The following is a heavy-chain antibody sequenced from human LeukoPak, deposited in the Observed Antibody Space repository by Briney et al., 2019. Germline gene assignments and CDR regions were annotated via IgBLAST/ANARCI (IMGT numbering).Heavy chain of an antibody. D-gene: IGHD3-3*01. CDR3: ARVTILNWFDP. Sequence: SETLSLTCIVPGGSISSSSYYWGWIRQPPGKGLEWIGSIYYSGSTYYNPSLKSRVTISVDTSKNQFSLKLSSVTAADTAVYYCARVTILNWFDPWGQGTLVTVSS. V-gene: IGHV4-39*07. CDR1: GGSISSSSYY. CDR2: IYYSGST. J-gene: IGHJ5*02.